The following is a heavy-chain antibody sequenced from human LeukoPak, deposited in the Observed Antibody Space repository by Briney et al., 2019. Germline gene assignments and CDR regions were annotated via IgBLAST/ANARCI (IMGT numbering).Heavy chain of an antibody. J-gene: IGHJ6*03. Sequence: ASVKVSCKASGYTFTGYYMHWVRQAPGQGLEWMGWINPNSGGTNYAQKFQGRVTMTRDTSISTAYMELSRVRSDDTTGYYCARVAFLRWKYYMDVWGKGTTVTVSS. CDR3: ARVAFLRWKYYMDV. CDR1: GYTFTGYY. D-gene: IGHD4-23*01. V-gene: IGHV1-2*02. CDR2: INPNSGGT.